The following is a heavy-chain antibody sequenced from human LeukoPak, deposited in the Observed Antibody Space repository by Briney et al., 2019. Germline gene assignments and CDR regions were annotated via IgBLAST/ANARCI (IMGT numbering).Heavy chain of an antibody. CDR2: ISSSSSTI. D-gene: IGHD6-13*01. CDR3: AQGIAAAGTSWFDP. J-gene: IGHJ5*02. CDR1: GFTFSSYS. V-gene: IGHV3-48*01. Sequence: GGSLRLSCAASGFTFSSYSMNWVRQAPGKGLEWVSYISSSSSTIYYADSVKGRFTISRDNAKNSLYLQMNSLRAEDTAVYYCAQGIAAAGTSWFDPWGQGTLVTVSS.